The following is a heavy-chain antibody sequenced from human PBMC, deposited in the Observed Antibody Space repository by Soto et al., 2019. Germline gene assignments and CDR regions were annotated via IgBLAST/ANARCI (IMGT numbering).Heavy chain of an antibody. CDR3: AGERSALPGARDAMDV. CDR1: GLNFNTYS. Sequence: EVRLVESGGGLVKPGGSLRVSCAASGLNFNTYSMNWVRQAPGKGLQWVSFISASGAYKYYADSVRGRFTISRDNAKKSVSLEMNSLTADDTAIYHCAGERSALPGARDAMDVWGQGTTVTVSS. J-gene: IGHJ6*02. D-gene: IGHD1-26*01. CDR2: ISASGAYK. V-gene: IGHV3-21*02.